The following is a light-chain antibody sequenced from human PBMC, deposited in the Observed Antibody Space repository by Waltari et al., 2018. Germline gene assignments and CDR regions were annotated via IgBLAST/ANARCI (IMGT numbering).Light chain of an antibody. J-gene: IGKJ2*01. CDR3: QQYNIYYT. Sequence: TQSPATLSLSPGERATLSCRASQSVSNSLAWYQQKPGKAPKLLIYKASSLESGIPSRFSGSGFGTEFTLTISSLQPDDFATYYCQQYNIYYTFGQGTRLEIK. V-gene: IGKV1-5*03. CDR2: KAS. CDR1: QSVSNS.